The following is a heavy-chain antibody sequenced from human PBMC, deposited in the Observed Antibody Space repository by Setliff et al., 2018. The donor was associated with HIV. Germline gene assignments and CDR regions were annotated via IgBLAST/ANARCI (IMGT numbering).Heavy chain of an antibody. J-gene: IGHJ4*02. CDR3: RSYYYDSSGYYWGEYYFDY. Sequence: PSETLSLTCTVSGGSISSSSYYWGWIRQPPGKGLEWIGSIYYSGSIYYNPSLKSRVTISVDTSKNQFSLKLGSVTAADTAVYYCRSYYYDSSGYYWGEYYFDYWGQGTLVTVSS. V-gene: IGHV4-39*01. CDR2: IYYSGSI. D-gene: IGHD3-22*01. CDR1: GGSISSSSYY.